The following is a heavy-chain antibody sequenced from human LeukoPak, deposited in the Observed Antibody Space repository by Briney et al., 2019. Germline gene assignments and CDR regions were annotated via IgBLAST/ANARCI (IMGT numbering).Heavy chain of an antibody. CDR3: ASDYSKGYFDY. Sequence: SDTLSLTCTVSGGSISSYYWSWIRQPPGKGLEWIGYIYYSGSTNYNPSLKSRVTIPVDTSKNQFSLKLSSVSAADTAVYYCASDYSKGYFDYWGQGTLVTVSS. V-gene: IGHV4-59*08. CDR2: IYYSGST. CDR1: GGSISSYY. D-gene: IGHD4-11*01. J-gene: IGHJ4*02.